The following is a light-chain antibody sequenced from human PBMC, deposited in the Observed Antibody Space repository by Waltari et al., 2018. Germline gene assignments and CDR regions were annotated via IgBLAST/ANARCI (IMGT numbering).Light chain of an antibody. V-gene: IGLV4-69*01. CDR3: QTWGTGTVV. CDR1: SRHSTYT. Sequence: QLVLTQSPSASASLGASVKLTRTLSSRHSTYTIAWHQHQPEKGPRYWMRVNSDGTHSKGDGIPDRFSGSTSGGERHLTISSLQSEDEADYYCQTWGTGTVVFGGGTKLTVL. J-gene: IGLJ2*01. CDR2: VNSDGTH.